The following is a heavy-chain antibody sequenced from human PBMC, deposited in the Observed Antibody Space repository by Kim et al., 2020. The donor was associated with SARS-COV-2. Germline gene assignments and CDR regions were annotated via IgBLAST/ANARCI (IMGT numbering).Heavy chain of an antibody. D-gene: IGHD4-17*01. J-gene: IGHJ3*02. Sequence: QKFQGRVTITADKSTSTAYMELSSLGSEDTAVYYCARGRTTVTTKDAFDIWGQGTMVTVSS. CDR3: ARGRTTVTTKDAFDI. V-gene: IGHV1-69*04.